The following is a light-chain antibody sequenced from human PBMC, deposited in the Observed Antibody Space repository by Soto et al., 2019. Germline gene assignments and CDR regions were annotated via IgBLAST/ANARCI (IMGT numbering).Light chain of an antibody. CDR3: LQYNSYPFT. CDR2: KAS. V-gene: IGKV1-5*03. Sequence: DIQMTQSPATLSASVGDRVTVPYRASQSISTLLAWYQQKPGKAPKLLIDKASNLESGVPSRFSGSGSGAEFTLTISSLQPDDFATYYCLQYNSYPFTFGGGTKVDIK. CDR1: QSISTL. J-gene: IGKJ4*01.